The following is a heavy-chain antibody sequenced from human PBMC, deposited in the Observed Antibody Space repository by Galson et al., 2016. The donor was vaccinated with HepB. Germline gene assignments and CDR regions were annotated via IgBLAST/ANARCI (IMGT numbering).Heavy chain of an antibody. J-gene: IGHJ4*02. CDR3: ARGLEQPVGHFDV. CDR2: LSSRFGTI. V-gene: IGHV3-48*02. CDR1: GFTFSTYS. D-gene: IGHD1/OR15-1a*01. Sequence: SLRLSCAASGFTFSTYSMHWVRQRPGKALEWLSHLSSRFGTIFYADSVKGRFTSSRDNGENSVFLQLNGLRDDDTALYYCARGLEQPVGHFDVWGQGTLVTVSS.